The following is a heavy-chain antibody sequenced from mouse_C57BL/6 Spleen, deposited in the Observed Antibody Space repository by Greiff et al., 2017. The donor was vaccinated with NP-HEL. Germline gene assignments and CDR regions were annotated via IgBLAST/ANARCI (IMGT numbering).Heavy chain of an antibody. CDR1: GFTFSSYA. CDR3: ARVKDAMDY. CDR2: ISDGGSYT. Sequence: EVQLVESGGGLVKPGGSLKLSCAASGFTFSSYAMSWVRQTPEKRLEWVATISDGGSYTYYPDNVKGRFTISRDNAKNNLYLQMSHLKSEDTAMYYCARVKDAMDYWGQGTSVTVSS. J-gene: IGHJ4*01. V-gene: IGHV5-4*01. D-gene: IGHD1-3*01.